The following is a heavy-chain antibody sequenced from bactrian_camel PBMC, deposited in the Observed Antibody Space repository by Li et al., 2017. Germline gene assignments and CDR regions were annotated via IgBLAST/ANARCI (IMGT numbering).Heavy chain of an antibody. V-gene: IGHV3S53*01. CDR1: GVTYSGGC. CDR3: AADPRWCPYPITALPFQY. Sequence: QLVESGGGSVQTGGSLRLSCVASGVTYSGGCMAWFRQAPGQERENVAFITGDGSTGYAVSVKGRFAVSKDNAKNALYLQMNSLKPEDTAVYYCAADPRWCPYPITALPFQYWGQGTQVTVS. D-gene: IGHD2*01. J-gene: IGHJ4*01. CDR2: ITGDGST.